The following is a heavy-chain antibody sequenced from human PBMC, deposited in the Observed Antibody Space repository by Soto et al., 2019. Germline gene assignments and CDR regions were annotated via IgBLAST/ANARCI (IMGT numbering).Heavy chain of an antibody. D-gene: IGHD1-1*01. CDR1: GFTFSNYA. Sequence: GGSLRLSCAASGFTFSNYAMSWVRQAPGKGLEWVSVISGRGGTTYYADSVKGRFTISRDNSKNTLFLQMNSLRAEDTAIYYCAKGAAGRTNDYGDYWGQGTLLTVSS. CDR3: AKGAAGRTNDYGDY. V-gene: IGHV3-23*01. J-gene: IGHJ4*02. CDR2: ISGRGGTT.